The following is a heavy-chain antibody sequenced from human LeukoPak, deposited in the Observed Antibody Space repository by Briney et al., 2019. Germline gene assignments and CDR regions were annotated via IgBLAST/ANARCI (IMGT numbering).Heavy chain of an antibody. Sequence: SETLSLTCGGSVGSITTTNWWSWVRQFPGQGLQWTGEVSVEGVRNYNPSLTSRGTMSLDRANNLLSLKLTSVTAADTAVYYCSRENGAFSPFGYWGQGILVTV. CDR2: VSVEGVR. V-gene: IGHV4-4*02. CDR3: SRENGAFSPFGY. J-gene: IGHJ4*02. D-gene: IGHD2-8*01. CDR1: VGSITTTNW.